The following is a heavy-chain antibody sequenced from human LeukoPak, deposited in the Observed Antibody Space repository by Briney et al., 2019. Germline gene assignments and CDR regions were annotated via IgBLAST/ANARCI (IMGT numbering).Heavy chain of an antibody. V-gene: IGHV1-18*01. CDR1: GYTFNSYP. CDR2: ITADNFNT. Sequence: ASVKVSCKASGYTFNSYPLTWVRQAPGVGFEWVGWITADNFNTNYAQKFQGRVTLTKETSTNTAFMEMRSLMSDDTAVYYCARVRTPFGVVASPDALDVWGQGTAVTVSS. CDR3: ARVRTPFGVVASPDALDV. J-gene: IGHJ3*01. D-gene: IGHD3-3*01.